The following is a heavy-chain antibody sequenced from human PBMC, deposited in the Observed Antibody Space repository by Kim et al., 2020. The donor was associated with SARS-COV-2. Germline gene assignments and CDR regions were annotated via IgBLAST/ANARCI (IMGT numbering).Heavy chain of an antibody. CDR2: ITSSSSTI. Sequence: GGSLRLSCAASGVNFRNYSMNWVRQAPGKGLEWVSYITSSSSTIYYEDSVKGRFTISRDNAKNSLYLQVNSLRAEDTAVYYCARAEYSSSPIDYWGQGTLFSVSP. J-gene: IGHJ4*02. D-gene: IGHD6-6*01. V-gene: IGHV3-48*04. CDR1: GVNFRNYS. CDR3: ARAEYSSSPIDY.